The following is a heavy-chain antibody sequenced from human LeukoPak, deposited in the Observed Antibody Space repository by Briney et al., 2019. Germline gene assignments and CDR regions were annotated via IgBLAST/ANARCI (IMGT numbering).Heavy chain of an antibody. D-gene: IGHD4-17*01. CDR1: GFAFSTFP. CDR2: VCGSGGGT. Sequence: GGCLRLSCVASGFAFSTFPMSWVRQAPGKGLEWVSAVCGSGGGTFSMDSAKGRVPITRDNWKRTLYLQMNSLRVDDTAVYYGAKGGASVTDAPHGDVVTTTLDGFDIWGQGTMVT. V-gene: IGHV3-23*01. J-gene: IGHJ3*02. CDR3: AKGGASVTDAPHGDVVTTTLDGFDI.